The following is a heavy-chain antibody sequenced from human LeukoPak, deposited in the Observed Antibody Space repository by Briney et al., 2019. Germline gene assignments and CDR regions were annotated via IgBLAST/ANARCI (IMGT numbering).Heavy chain of an antibody. D-gene: IGHD4-17*01. Sequence: SVKVSCKASGGTFSSYAISWVRQAPGQGLEWMGGIIPTFGTANYAQKFQGRVTITADKSTSTAYMDLSSLRSEDTAVYYCARLSSHYGDYKVDPWGQGTLVTVSS. CDR3: ARLSSHYGDYKVDP. V-gene: IGHV1-69*06. CDR2: IIPTFGTA. J-gene: IGHJ5*02. CDR1: GGTFSSYA.